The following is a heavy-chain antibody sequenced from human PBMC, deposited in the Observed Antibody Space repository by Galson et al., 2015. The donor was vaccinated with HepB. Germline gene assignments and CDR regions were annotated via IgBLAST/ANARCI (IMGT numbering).Heavy chain of an antibody. CDR1: GYTFTGYY. D-gene: IGHD6-13*01. V-gene: IGHV3-7*01. CDR3: AKAAAAGSYGMDV. Sequence: SCKASGYTFTGYYMHWVRQAPGKGLEWVANIKQDGSEKYYVDSVKGRFTISRDNSKNTLYLQMNSLRAEDTAVYYCAKAAAAGSYGMDVWGQGTTVTVSS. CDR2: IKQDGSEK. J-gene: IGHJ6*02.